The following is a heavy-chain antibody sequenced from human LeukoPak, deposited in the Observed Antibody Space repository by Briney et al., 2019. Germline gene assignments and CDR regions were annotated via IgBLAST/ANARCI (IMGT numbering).Heavy chain of an antibody. CDR2: IYYSGST. D-gene: IGHD2-8*01. Sequence: PSETLSLTCTISGGSISSYFWTWIRQPPGKGLEWIGYIYYSGSTNYNPSLKSRVTISLDTSKNQFSLKLSSVTAADTAVYYCARRKAVTKRYYFDYWGQGTLVTVS. CDR3: ARRKAVTKRYYFDY. CDR1: GGSISSYF. V-gene: IGHV4-59*08. J-gene: IGHJ4*02.